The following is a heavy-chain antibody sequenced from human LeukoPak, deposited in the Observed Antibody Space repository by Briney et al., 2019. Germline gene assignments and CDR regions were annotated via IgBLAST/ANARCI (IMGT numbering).Heavy chain of an antibody. CDR1: GYTFTSYY. CDR2: INPSGGST. CDR3: ARDGGVSSSAPDLGSP. J-gene: IGHJ5*02. Sequence: ASVKVSCKASGYTFTSYYMHWVRQAPGQGLEWMGIINPSGGSTNYAQKLQGRVTMTTDTSTSTAYMELRSLRSDDTAVYYCARDGGVSSSAPDLGSPWGQGTLVTVSS. D-gene: IGHD6-6*01. V-gene: IGHV1-46*01.